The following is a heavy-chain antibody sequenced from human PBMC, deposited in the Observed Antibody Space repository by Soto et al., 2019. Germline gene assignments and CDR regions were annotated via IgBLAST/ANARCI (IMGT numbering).Heavy chain of an antibody. J-gene: IGHJ4*02. CDR2: IYYSGST. CDR3: ARHGLDYGDYYFDY. CDR1: GGSISSYY. Sequence: ETLSLTCTVSGGSISSYYWSWIRQPPGKGLEWIGYIYYSGSTNYNPSLKSRVTISVDTSKNQFSLKLRSVTAADTAVYYCARHGLDYGDYYFDYWGQGTPVTVSS. V-gene: IGHV4-59*08. D-gene: IGHD4-17*01.